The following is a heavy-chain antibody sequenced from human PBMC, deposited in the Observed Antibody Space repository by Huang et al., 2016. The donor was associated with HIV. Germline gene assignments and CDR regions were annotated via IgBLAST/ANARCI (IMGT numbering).Heavy chain of an antibody. D-gene: IGHD3-22*01. J-gene: IGHJ3*02. V-gene: IGHV4-39*01. CDR1: GGSITSSSYY. CDR3: ARHFSYYDSSGYTPWDAFDI. Sequence: QLQLQGSGPGLVKPSETLFLTCTVSGGSITSSSYYWGWIRQPPGKGLEWVGSIYYSGSTDYNPSLKSRVTVSVDTSKNQFSLKLSSVTAADTAVYYCARHFSYYDSSGYTPWDAFDIWGQGTMVTVSS. CDR2: IYYSGST.